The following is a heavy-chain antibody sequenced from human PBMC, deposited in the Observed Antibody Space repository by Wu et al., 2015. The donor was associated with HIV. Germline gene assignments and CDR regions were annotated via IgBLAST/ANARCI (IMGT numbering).Heavy chain of an antibody. D-gene: IGHD3-22*01. CDR1: GYSFSRHG. J-gene: IGHJ4*02. CDR3: ARGHYYDTSSSPMY. Sequence: QIHLVQSGAEVKKPGASVKVSCKTSGYSFSRHGINWVRQAPGQGLEWMGWISTYNGNTNYAQNFQGRVTMTTETSSSTAYMELRSLRFDDTAVYFCARGHYYDTSSSPMYWGPGTRVTVSS. V-gene: IGHV1-18*04. CDR2: ISTYNGNT.